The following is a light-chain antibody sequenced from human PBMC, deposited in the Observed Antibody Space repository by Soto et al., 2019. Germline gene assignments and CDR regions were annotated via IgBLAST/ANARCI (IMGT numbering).Light chain of an antibody. J-gene: IGKJ4*01. CDR1: QSINNN. CDR2: GAS. V-gene: IGKV3-15*01. CDR3: QQYNDWPLT. Sequence: EIVLTQSPVTLSLSPGDRATLSCRASQSINNNLAWYQQKRGQGPRLLIYGASSRATGTPARFSGSGSGTGFTLTISSLQSEDFAIYYCQQYNDWPLTFGGGTKVEIK.